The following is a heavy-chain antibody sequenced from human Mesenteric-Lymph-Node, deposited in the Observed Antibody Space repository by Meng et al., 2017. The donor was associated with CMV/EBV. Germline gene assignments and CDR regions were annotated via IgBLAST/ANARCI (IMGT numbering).Heavy chain of an antibody. Sequence: GESLKISCAASGFSFGSHSMNWVRQAPGKGLEWVSSISSSSSYIYYADSIRGRFTISRDNAKNSLYLQMNSLRADDTAVYYCARDSGSFYGMDVWGQGTTVTV. CDR3: ARDSGSFYGMDV. J-gene: IGHJ6*02. CDR1: GFSFGSHS. V-gene: IGHV3-21*01. CDR2: ISSSSSYI. D-gene: IGHD1-26*01.